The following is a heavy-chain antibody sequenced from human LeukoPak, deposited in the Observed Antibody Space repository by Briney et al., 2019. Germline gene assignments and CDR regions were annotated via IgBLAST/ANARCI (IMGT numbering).Heavy chain of an antibody. D-gene: IGHD6-13*01. CDR2: INPNSGGT. V-gene: IGHV1-2*02. CDR3: ARAAPIAAAGTLWGVFDY. Sequence: ASVKVSCKASGYTFTGYYMHWVRQAPGQGLEWMGWINPNSGGTNYAQKFQGRVTMTRDTSISTAYMEPSRLRSDDTAVYYCARAAPIAAAGTLWGVFDYWGQGTLVTVCS. J-gene: IGHJ4*02. CDR1: GYTFTGYY.